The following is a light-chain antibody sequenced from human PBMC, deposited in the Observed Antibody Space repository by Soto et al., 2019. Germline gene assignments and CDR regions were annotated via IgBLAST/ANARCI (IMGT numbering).Light chain of an antibody. Sequence: EVVLTQPPATLSLSPGERATLSCRASQNVRTFLDWYQQKPGQAPRLLIYGASNRATGIPARFSGSGSGTDFTLTISSLEPEDFAVYYCQQHSHWPPWTFGQGTKVDIK. CDR1: QNVRTF. CDR2: GAS. J-gene: IGKJ1*01. CDR3: QQHSHWPPWT. V-gene: IGKV3-11*01.